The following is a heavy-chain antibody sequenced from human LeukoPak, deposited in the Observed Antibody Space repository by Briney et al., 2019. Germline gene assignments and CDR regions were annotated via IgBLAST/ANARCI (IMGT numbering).Heavy chain of an antibody. Sequence: SVTVSFKGSVGTFSSYAISWVRQAPGQGLEWMGGIIPIFGTENYAQKFQGRVTITTDESASTAYMEQSSLRSEDTAVYYCAREAGSGESNWFDRWGQGTLVTVSS. CDR3: AREAGSGESNWFDR. CDR1: VGTFSSYA. J-gene: IGHJ5*02. D-gene: IGHD2-15*01. V-gene: IGHV1-69*05. CDR2: IIPIFGTE.